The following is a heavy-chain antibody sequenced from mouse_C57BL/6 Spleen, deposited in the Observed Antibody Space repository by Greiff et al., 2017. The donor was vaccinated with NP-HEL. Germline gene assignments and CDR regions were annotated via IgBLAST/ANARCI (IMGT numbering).Heavy chain of an antibody. CDR2: IHPNSGST. CDR1: GYTFTSYW. V-gene: IGHV1-64*01. J-gene: IGHJ2*01. CDR3: ARRGDWAYFDY. D-gene: IGHD4-1*01. Sequence: VQLQQPGAELVKPGASVKLSCKASGYTFTSYWMHWVKQRPGQGLEWIGMIHPNSGSTNYNEKFKSKATLTVDKSSSTAYMQLSSLTSEDSAVYYCARRGDWAYFDYWGQGTTLTVSS.